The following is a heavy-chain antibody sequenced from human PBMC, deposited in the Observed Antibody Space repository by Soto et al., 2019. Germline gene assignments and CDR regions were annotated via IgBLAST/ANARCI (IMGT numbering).Heavy chain of an antibody. CDR2: ISGSGGSR. CDR3: AKVMVKNWFDP. D-gene: IGHD5-18*01. CDR1: GFTFSSYA. V-gene: IGHV3-23*01. J-gene: IGHJ5*02. Sequence: WGSLRLSCAASGFTFSSYAMSWVRQAPGKGLEWVSLISGSGGSRYYADSVKGRFTISRDNSKNTLYLQMNSLRADDTAVYYCAKVMVKNWFDPWGQGTLVTVSS.